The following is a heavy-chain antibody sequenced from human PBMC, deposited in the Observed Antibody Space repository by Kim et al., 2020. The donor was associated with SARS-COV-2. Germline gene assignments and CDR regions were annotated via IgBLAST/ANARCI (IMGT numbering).Heavy chain of an antibody. CDR3: ASSRVNYDSNGQAVFDY. J-gene: IGHJ4*01. CDR2: ISSSSSYI. Sequence: GGSLRLSCAASGFTFSSYSMNWVRQAPGKGLEWVSSISSSSSYIYYADSVKGRFTISRDNAKNSLFLHMNSLRAEDTALYYCASSRVNYDSNGQAVFDY. CDR1: GFTFSSYS. D-gene: IGHD3-22*01. V-gene: IGHV3-21*01.